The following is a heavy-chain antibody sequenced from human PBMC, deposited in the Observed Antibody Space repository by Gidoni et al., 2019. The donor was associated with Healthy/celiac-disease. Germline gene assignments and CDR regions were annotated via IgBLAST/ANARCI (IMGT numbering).Heavy chain of an antibody. Sequence: QVQLVQSGAEVKKPGSSVKVACKASGGTFSSYAISWVRQAPGQGLEWMGRIIPILGIANYAQKFQGRVTITADKSTSTAYMELSSLRSEDTAVYYCARASGPTVTTDLDYWGQGTLVTVSS. V-gene: IGHV1-69*04. D-gene: IGHD4-17*01. CDR3: ARASGPTVTTDLDY. CDR2: IIPILGIA. J-gene: IGHJ4*02. CDR1: GGTFSSYA.